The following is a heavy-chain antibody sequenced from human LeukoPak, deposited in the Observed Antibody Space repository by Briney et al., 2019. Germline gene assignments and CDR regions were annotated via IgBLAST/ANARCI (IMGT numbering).Heavy chain of an antibody. CDR1: GCTFTGYY. CDR2: MKPNRGDI. V-gene: IGHV1-2*02. J-gene: IGHJ4*02. Sequence: ASVKVSCKASGCTFTGYYIHWMGRAPGQGLEGRGWMKPNRGDIRYAQKLQGRVTMTRDTPINTAYMELSGLTSDDTAVYYCGRRRIDCSDTGCYVDYWGQGTLVTVSS. D-gene: IGHD2-15*01. CDR3: GRRRIDCSDTGCYVDY.